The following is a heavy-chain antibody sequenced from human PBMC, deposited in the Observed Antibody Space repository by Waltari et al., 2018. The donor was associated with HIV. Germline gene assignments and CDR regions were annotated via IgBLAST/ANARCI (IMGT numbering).Heavy chain of an antibody. D-gene: IGHD3-16*01. CDR2: ITPSSDDV. CDR3: AGDQGDLLDS. Sequence: EVRLLESGGGLVKPGGSLRLSCVTSGFTFSSYNMNWVRQAPGKGLGWVSSITPSSDDVHYSESLKGRFAISRDNARNSVYLEMSGLRVDDTAIYYCAGDQGDLLDSWGQGTLVTVSS. J-gene: IGHJ4*02. V-gene: IGHV3-21*01. CDR1: GFTFSSYN.